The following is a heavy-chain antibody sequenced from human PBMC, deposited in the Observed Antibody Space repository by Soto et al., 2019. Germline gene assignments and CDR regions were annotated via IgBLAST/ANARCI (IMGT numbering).Heavy chain of an antibody. V-gene: IGHV1-69*13. Sequence: SVKVSCKASGDSFSNYGISWVRQAPGQGLEWMGGIIPMFGTVNYVQKFQGRLTITADESTSTAYMELSSLRSEDTAVYYCARARQEAIFGVVITPYYYATDVWGQGTTVTVSS. CDR3: ARARQEAIFGVVITPYYYATDV. CDR2: IIPMFGTV. J-gene: IGHJ6*02. CDR1: GDSFSNYG. D-gene: IGHD3-3*01.